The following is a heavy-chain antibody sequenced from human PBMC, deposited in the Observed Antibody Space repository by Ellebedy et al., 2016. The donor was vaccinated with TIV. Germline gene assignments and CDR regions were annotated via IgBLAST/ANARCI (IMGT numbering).Heavy chain of an antibody. CDR1: GGSFSGYY. CDR3: ARLVGATTDAFDI. J-gene: IGHJ3*02. D-gene: IGHD1-26*01. CDR2: INHSGST. Sequence: GSLRLXCAVYGGSFSGYYWSWIRQPPGKGLEWIGEINHSGSTNYNPSLKSRVTISVDTSKNQFSLKLSSVTAADTAVYYCARLVGATTDAFDIWGQGTMVTVSS. V-gene: IGHV4-34*01.